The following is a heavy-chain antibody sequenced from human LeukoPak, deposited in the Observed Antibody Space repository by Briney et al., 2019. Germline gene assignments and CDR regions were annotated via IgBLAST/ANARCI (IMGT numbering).Heavy chain of an antibody. D-gene: IGHD6-19*01. V-gene: IGHV3-48*03. Sequence: PGGSLRLSCAASGFTFRSYEMNWVRQAPGKGLEWVSHVSSSGGTIYYADSVKGRFTVSRDNAKSSLYLQMNSLRAEDSAVYYCARDRGGVRAVAGHFAYWGQGTLVTVSS. CDR2: VSSSGGTI. CDR1: GFTFRSYE. J-gene: IGHJ4*02. CDR3: ARDRGGVRAVAGHFAY.